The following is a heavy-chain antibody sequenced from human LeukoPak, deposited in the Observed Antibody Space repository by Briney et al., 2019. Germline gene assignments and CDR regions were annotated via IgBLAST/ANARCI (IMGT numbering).Heavy chain of an antibody. V-gene: IGHV3-23*01. CDR1: GFTFSDYA. CDR3: AKELWFGELTSPDY. J-gene: IGHJ4*02. D-gene: IGHD3-10*01. Sequence: TGGSLRLSCAASGFTFSDYALSWVRQAPGKGLEWVSGISGSGDSTYHAGSVKGRFTISRDNSKNTLYLQMNSLSADDTAVYYCAKELWFGELTSPDYWGQGTLVTVSS. CDR2: ISGSGDST.